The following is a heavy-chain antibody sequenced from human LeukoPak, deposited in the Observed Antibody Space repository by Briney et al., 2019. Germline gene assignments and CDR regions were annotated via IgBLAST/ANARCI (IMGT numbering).Heavy chain of an antibody. J-gene: IGHJ4*02. D-gene: IGHD1-26*01. CDR2: ISTTGDT. V-gene: IGHV3-13*04. CDR3: ARGRSGSYFDS. CDR1: GFAFSAYD. Sequence: PGGTLRLSCAASGFAFSAYDMHWVRHTPGKGLEWVSAISTTGDTYYPGSVTDRFTISRENAKSSLYLQMNTLRPEDTAVYYCARGRSGSYFDSWGQGTLVAVSS.